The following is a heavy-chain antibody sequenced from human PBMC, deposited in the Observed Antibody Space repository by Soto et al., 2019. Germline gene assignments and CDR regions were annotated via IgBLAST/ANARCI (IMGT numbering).Heavy chain of an antibody. CDR2: ISGDGGST. J-gene: IGHJ3*02. V-gene: IGHV3-43*02. Sequence: GGSLRLSCAASGFTFDDYAMHWVRQAPGKGLEWVSLISGDGGSTYYADSVKGRFTISRDNSKNSLYLQMNSLRTEDSALYDCAKDFPQLWFAFDIWGQGTMVTVSS. CDR3: AKDFPQLWFAFDI. CDR1: GFTFDDYA. D-gene: IGHD5-18*01.